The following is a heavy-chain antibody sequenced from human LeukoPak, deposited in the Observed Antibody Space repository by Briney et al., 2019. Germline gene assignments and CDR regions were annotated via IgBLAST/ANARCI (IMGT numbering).Heavy chain of an antibody. D-gene: IGHD2-15*01. Sequence: GGSLRLSCAASGFTVSSNYMSWVRQAPGKGLEWVSVIYSGGSTYYADSVKGRFTISRDNSRNTLYLQMNSLRAEDTAIYYCAKNGDRGAYCTGGTCYPYFYYYMDVWGKGTTVTI. J-gene: IGHJ6*03. V-gene: IGHV3-53*01. CDR1: GFTVSSNY. CDR3: AKNGDRGAYCTGGTCYPYFYYYMDV. CDR2: IYSGGST.